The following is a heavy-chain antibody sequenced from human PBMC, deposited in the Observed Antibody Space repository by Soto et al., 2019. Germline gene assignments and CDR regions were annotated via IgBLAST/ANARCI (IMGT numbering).Heavy chain of an antibody. J-gene: IGHJ4*02. D-gene: IGHD1-26*01. V-gene: IGHV4-30-4*01. CDR1: GGSISSGDYC. CDR2: ICYSGST. Sequence: SETLSLTCTVSGGSISSGDYCWSWIRQPPGKGLEWIGYICYSGSTYYNPSLKSRVTISADTSKNQFSLKPTSVTAADTAVYYCARDRGVGATTDYWGQGTLVTVSS. CDR3: ARDRGVGATTDY.